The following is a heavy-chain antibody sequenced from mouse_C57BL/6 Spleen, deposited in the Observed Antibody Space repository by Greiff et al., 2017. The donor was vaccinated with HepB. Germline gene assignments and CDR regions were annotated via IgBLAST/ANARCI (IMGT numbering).Heavy chain of an antibody. Sequence: VQLQQSGAELVRPGASVTLSCKASGYTFTDYEMHWVKQTPVHGLEWIGAIDPETGGTAYNQKFKGKAILTADKSSSTAYMELRSLTSEDSAVYYCTRGSSPYAMDYWGQGTSVTDSS. J-gene: IGHJ4*01. D-gene: IGHD1-1*01. CDR2: IDPETGGT. CDR3: TRGSSPYAMDY. CDR1: GYTFTDYE. V-gene: IGHV1-15*01.